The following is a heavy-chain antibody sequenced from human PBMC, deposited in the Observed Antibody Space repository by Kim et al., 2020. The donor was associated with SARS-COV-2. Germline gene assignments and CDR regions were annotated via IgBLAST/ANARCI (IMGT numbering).Heavy chain of an antibody. CDR2: IKSDGSDT. CDR3: ARGSFQQGFDP. CDR1: RFTFSSYW. V-gene: IGHV3-74*01. Sequence: GGSLRLSCEASRFTFSSYWMSWVRQGPGKGLVWVSRIKSDGSDTHYADSVKGRFTISRDNAKNTLHLQLNSLGVEDTAIYYCARGSFQQGFDPWGQGTLVTVSS. J-gene: IGHJ5*02. D-gene: IGHD6-13*01.